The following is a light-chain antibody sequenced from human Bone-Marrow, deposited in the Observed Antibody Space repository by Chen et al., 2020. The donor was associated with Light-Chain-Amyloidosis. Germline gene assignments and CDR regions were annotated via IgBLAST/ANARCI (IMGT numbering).Light chain of an antibody. V-gene: IGKV3-20*01. J-gene: IGKJ4*01. CDR3: QKYGRSLA. CDR2: GAS. CDR1: QSVGSSY. Sequence: EIVLTQSPGTLSLSPGDRATLSCRPSQSVGSSYLAWYQHKPGQAPRLLICGASNRATGIPDRFSGSGSGTDFTLTISRLEPEDFAVYYCQKYGRSLAFGGGAKVEIK.